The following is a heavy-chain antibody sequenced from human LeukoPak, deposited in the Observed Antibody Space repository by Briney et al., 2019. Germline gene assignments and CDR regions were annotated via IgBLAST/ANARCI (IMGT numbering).Heavy chain of an antibody. CDR3: AKRGSGGSSRHNYYFDY. Sequence: PGGSLRLSCAASGFTFSSYALHWVRQAPGKGLEWVAVISYDGSDKYYTDSVKGRFTISRDNSKNTLSLQMNSLRGEDTAVYYCAKRGSGGSSRHNYYFDYWGQGTLVTVSS. CDR2: ISYDGSDK. J-gene: IGHJ4*02. CDR1: GFTFSSYA. D-gene: IGHD4-23*01. V-gene: IGHV3-30*18.